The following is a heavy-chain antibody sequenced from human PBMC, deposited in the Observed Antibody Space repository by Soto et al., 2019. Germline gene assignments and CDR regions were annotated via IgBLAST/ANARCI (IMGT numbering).Heavy chain of an antibody. CDR1: GFTFSSYA. J-gene: IGHJ4*02. Sequence: GGSLRLSCAASGFTFSSYAMHWVRQAPGKGLEWVAVISYDGSNKYYADSVKGRFTISRDNSKNTLYLQMNSLRAEDTAVYYCARDALAAAGTGLFDYWGQGTLVTVSS. CDR2: ISYDGSNK. CDR3: ARDALAAAGTGLFDY. V-gene: IGHV3-30-3*01. D-gene: IGHD6-13*01.